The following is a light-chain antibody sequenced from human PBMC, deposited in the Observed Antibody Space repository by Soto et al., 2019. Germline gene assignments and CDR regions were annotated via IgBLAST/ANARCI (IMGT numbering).Light chain of an antibody. CDR2: YDD. V-gene: IGLV1-36*01. CDR3: ASWDATLNAFV. Sequence: QSVLTQPPSVSEAPRQRVTISCSGSRSNIGSNAVNWYQQLPGQAPKLLLYYDDLLPSGVSDRFSGSKSGTSASLAISGLQSEAEADYYSASWDATLNAFVFGNGTKVTV. CDR1: RSNIGSNA. J-gene: IGLJ1*01.